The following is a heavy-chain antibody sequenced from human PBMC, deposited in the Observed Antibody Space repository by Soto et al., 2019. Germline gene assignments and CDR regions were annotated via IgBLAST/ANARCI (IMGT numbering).Heavy chain of an antibody. V-gene: IGHV4-31*03. J-gene: IGHJ4*02. D-gene: IGHD2-8*01. Sequence: ASETLSLTCTVSGGSVSSGGYYWSWIRQHPGTGLEWIGYIYYSGTTYFNPSLKSRASISLDTSKNEFSLKLTSVTAADTAVYYCARRALPQCINGVCYKDGFWDYWGQGALVTVSS. CDR2: IYYSGTT. CDR3: ARRALPQCINGVCYKDGFWDY. CDR1: GGSVSSGGYY.